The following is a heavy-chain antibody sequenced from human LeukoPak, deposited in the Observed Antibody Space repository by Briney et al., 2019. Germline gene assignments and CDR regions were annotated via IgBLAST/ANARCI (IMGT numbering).Heavy chain of an antibody. Sequence: GASVKVSCKASGYTFTSYGISWVRQAPGQGLEWMGWISAYNGNTNYAQKLQGRVTMTTDTSTSTAYMELRSLRSDDTAVYYCARGFPPRRSYDSSGYYSYYFDYWGQGTLVTVSS. CDR3: ARGFPPRRSYDSSGYYSYYFDY. CDR1: GYTFTSYG. D-gene: IGHD3-22*01. CDR2: ISAYNGNT. J-gene: IGHJ4*02. V-gene: IGHV1-18*01.